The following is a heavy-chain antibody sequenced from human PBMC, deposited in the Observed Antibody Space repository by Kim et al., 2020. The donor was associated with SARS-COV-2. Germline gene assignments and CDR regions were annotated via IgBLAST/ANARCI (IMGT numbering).Heavy chain of an antibody. D-gene: IGHD3-10*01. J-gene: IGHJ4*02. CDR3: AKGPGDVWYYYGSGSQPFDY. CDR1: GFTFSSYA. V-gene: IGHV3-23*01. Sequence: GGSLRLSCAASGFTFSSYAMSWVRQAPGKGLEWVSAISGSGGSTYYADSVKGRFTISRDNSKNTLYLQMNSLRAEDTAVYYCAKGPGDVWYYYGSGSQPFDYWGQGTLVTVSS. CDR2: ISGSGGST.